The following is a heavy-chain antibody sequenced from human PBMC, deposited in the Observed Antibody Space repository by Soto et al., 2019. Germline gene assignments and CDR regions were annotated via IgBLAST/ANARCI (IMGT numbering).Heavy chain of an antibody. J-gene: IGHJ6*02. CDR3: AGEFDSGDLGLDR. Sequence: QVRLVQSGPEVKTPGASVRVSCKSSGYTFGAYYIHWVRQAPGQGLEWMGWVSPLSGGTNIAQRFQGRLDLTNDASITTVFMELSSLRSDDTALYFCAGEFDSGDLGLDRWGQGTTVSVS. D-gene: IGHD2-21*01. CDR2: VSPLSGGT. CDR1: GYTFGAYY. V-gene: IGHV1-2*02.